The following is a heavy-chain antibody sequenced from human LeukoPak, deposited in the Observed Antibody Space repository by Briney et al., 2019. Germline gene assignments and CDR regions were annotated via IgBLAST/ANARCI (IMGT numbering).Heavy chain of an antibody. J-gene: IGHJ4*02. CDR1: GYTFTSYD. CDR3: ARETTVTAPFDY. V-gene: IGHV1-8*01. Sequence: ASVKVSCKASGYTFTSYDINWVRQATGQGLEWMGWMNPNSGNTGYAQNFQGRVTMTRNTSISTAYMELSSLRSEDTAVYYCARETTVTAPFDYWGQGTLVTVSS. D-gene: IGHD4-11*01. CDR2: MNPNSGNT.